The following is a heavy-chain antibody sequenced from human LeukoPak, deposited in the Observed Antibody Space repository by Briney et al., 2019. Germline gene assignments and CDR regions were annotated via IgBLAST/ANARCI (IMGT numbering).Heavy chain of an antibody. CDR2: IYYSGST. Sequence: SETLSLTCTVSGDSISSHYWSWIRQPPGKGLEWIGCIYYSGSTNYNPSLKSRVTISIDTSKNQFSLKLSSVTAADTAVYYCAREGIVGAPRPYYYYYYYMDVWGQGTTVTVSS. D-gene: IGHD1-26*01. V-gene: IGHV4-59*11. CDR3: AREGIVGAPRPYYYYYYYMDV. CDR1: GDSISSHY. J-gene: IGHJ6*03.